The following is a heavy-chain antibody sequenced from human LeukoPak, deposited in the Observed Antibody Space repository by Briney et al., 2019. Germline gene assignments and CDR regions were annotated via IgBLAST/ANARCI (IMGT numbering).Heavy chain of an antibody. V-gene: IGHV4-59*01. CDR3: ARAGSGPGDY. CDR2: IYYSGST. J-gene: IGHJ4*02. CDR1: GGSINNYY. D-gene: IGHD6-19*01. Sequence: SETLSLTCIVSGGSINNYYWSWIRQPPGKGLEWIGYIYYSGSTNYNPSLKSRVTISVDTSKSQFSLKLNSVTAADTAVYYCARAGSGPGDYWGQGTLVTVSS.